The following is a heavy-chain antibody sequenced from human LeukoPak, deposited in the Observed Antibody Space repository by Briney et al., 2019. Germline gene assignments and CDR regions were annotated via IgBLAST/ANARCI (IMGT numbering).Heavy chain of an antibody. Sequence: PGGSLRLCCAASGFTFNTNAMSWVRQAPGKGLEWVSAISGRTGGTYYADSVKGRFTISRDNSKSTLYLQTDSLRAEDTAVYYCAKCGNSGCHLIDYWGQGTLVTVSS. CDR2: ISGRTGGT. D-gene: IGHD5-12*01. J-gene: IGHJ4*02. CDR3: AKCGNSGCHLIDY. CDR1: GFTFNTNA. V-gene: IGHV3-23*01.